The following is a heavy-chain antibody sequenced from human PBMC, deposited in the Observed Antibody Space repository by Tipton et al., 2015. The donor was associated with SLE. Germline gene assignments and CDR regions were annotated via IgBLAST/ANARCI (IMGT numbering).Heavy chain of an antibody. CDR2: ISTRGTT. J-gene: IGHJ4*02. V-gene: IGHV4-4*09. Sequence: GLVKPSETLSLTCAVYGGSFSSYYWSWIRQPPGKGLEWIGYISTRGTTNYNPSLKSRVTMSLDTSKNQFSLKLSSVTAADTAVYYCARGSSIGYYDFWSGYYLFDYWGQGTLVTVSS. D-gene: IGHD3-3*01. CDR1: GGSFSSYY. CDR3: ARGSSIGYYDFWSGYYLFDY.